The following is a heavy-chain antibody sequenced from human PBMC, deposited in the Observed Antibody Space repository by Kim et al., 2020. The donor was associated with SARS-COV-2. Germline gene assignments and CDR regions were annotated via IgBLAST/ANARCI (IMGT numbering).Heavy chain of an antibody. V-gene: IGHV4-4*07. CDR2: IYTSGST. CDR3: AREGRRGGYDQPYDY. Sequence: SETLSLTCTVSGGSISSYYWSWIRQPAGKGLEWIGRIYTSGSTNYNPSLKSRVTMSVDTSKNQFSLKLSSVTAADTAVYYCAREGRRGGYDQPYDYWGQGTLVTVSS. J-gene: IGHJ4*02. D-gene: IGHD5-12*01. CDR1: GGSISSYY.